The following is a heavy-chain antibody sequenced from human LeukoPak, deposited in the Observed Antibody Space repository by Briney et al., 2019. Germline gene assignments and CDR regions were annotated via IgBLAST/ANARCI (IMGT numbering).Heavy chain of an antibody. CDR3: ARATQDYGDYGGAFDI. CDR2: ISSSGSTI. Sequence: GGSLRLSCEASGFTFSSYEMNWVRQAPGKGLEWVSYISSSGSTIYYADSVKGRFTISRDNAKNSLYLQMNSLRAEDTAVYYCARATQDYGDYGGAFDIWGQGTMVTVSS. J-gene: IGHJ3*02. CDR1: GFTFSSYE. V-gene: IGHV3-48*03. D-gene: IGHD4-17*01.